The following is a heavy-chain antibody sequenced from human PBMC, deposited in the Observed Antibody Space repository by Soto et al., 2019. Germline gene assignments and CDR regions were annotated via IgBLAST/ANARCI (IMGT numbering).Heavy chain of an antibody. V-gene: IGHV5-51*01. CDR2: IYPSDSDT. J-gene: IGHJ4*02. D-gene: IGHD1-1*01. Sequence: GESLKISCKGSGYNFAGYWIAWVRQMPGKGLELMGIIYPSDSDTRYRPSFQGQVTISADKSISSAYLQWSSLRASETAMYYCERGGESTRTFDYWGQGTPVTVSS. CDR1: GYNFAGYW. CDR3: ERGGESTRTFDY.